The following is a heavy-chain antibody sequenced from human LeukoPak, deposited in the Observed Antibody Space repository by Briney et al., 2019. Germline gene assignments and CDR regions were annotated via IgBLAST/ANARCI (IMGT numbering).Heavy chain of an antibody. J-gene: IGHJ3*02. CDR3: ARVNYYDSSGSVDAFDI. Sequence: SQTLSLTCAVSGGSISSGGYSWSWIRQPPGKGLEWIGYIYHSGSTYYNPSLKSRVTVSVDRSKNQFSLKLSSVTAADTAVCYCARVNYYDSSGSVDAFDIWGQGTMVTVSS. D-gene: IGHD3-22*01. V-gene: IGHV4-30-2*01. CDR2: IYHSGST. CDR1: GGSISSGGYS.